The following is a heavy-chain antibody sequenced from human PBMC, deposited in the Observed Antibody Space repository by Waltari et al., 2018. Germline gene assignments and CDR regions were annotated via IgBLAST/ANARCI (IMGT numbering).Heavy chain of an antibody. CDR2: IYYSGST. CDR3: ARQAWGGCSGGSCYGWFDP. J-gene: IGHJ5*02. D-gene: IGHD2-15*01. Sequence: QLQLQESGPGLVKPSETLSLTCTVSGGSISSSSYYWGWIRQPPGKGLEWIGSIYYSGSTYYNPSLKSRVTISVDTSKNQFSLKLSSVTAADTAVYYCARQAWGGCSGGSCYGWFDPWGQGTLVTVSS. CDR1: GGSISSSSYY. V-gene: IGHV4-39*01.